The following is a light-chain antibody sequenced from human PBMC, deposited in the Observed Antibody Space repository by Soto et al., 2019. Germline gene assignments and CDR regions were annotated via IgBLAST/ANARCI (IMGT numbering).Light chain of an antibody. CDR3: QSFDSSDQV. J-gene: IGLJ3*02. CDR2: EDN. Sequence: NFMLAQPHSVSESLGKTITISCTRSGGSIASQYVQWFQQRPGRSPTTVIYEDNHRPSGVPDRFSGSIDSSSNSASLTISGLKTEDEATYYCQSFDSSDQVFGGGTTLTVL. V-gene: IGLV6-57*01. CDR1: GGSIASQY.